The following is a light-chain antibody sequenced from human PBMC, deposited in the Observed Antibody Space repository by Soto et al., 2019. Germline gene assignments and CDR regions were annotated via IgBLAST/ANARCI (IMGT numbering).Light chain of an antibody. CDR2: GAS. CDR1: QDIRTS. Sequence: DIQMTQSPSSLSASVGARVSITCQASQDIRTSLSWFQHKPGRAPKLLIYGASYLETGVPSRFRGGGSGTNFTFTITSLQPEDIATYYCQHYNNLPPFTFGPGTMVDIK. J-gene: IGKJ3*01. V-gene: IGKV1-33*01. CDR3: QHYNNLPPFT.